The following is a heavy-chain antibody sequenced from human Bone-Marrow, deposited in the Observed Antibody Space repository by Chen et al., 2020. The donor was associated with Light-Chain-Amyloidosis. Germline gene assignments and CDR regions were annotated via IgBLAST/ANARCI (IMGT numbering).Heavy chain of an antibody. Sequence: EVQLVESGGGLVQPGGSLRLSCAASGFTFSKYWMHWVRQAPGKGPVWVSRMNSAGSGTSYADSVKGRFIISRDNAKNTLYLQMNSLRPEDTAVYYCAKAGSYRFDSWGQGTLVTVSS. V-gene: IGHV3-74*02. CDR3: AKAGSYRFDS. CDR2: MNSAGSGT. CDR1: GFTFSKYW. D-gene: IGHD1-26*01. J-gene: IGHJ4*02.